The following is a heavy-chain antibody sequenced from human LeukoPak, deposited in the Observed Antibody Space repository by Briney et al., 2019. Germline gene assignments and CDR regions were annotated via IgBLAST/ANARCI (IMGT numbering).Heavy chain of an antibody. D-gene: IGHD1-26*01. Sequence: SETLSLTCTVSGGSISSYYWSWIRQPPGKRLEWIGYIYYSGSTSYNPSLKSRVTISVDTSKNQLSLKLNSVTAADTAVYYCASGSYYFDYWGQGTLVTVSS. J-gene: IGHJ4*02. CDR3: ASGSYYFDY. V-gene: IGHV4-59*08. CDR2: IYYSGST. CDR1: GGSISSYY.